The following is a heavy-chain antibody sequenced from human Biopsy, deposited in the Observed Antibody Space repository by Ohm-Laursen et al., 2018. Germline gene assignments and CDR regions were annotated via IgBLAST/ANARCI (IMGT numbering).Heavy chain of an antibody. CDR1: GFTVITTY. Sequence: SLRLSCAASGFTVITTYKSWIRQAPGTGLEWVSIIYLDGNTYYTDSVKGRFTISRDNSKNALYLQMNSLRPADTAKYYCVRGRAYWGQGTLVTVSS. J-gene: IGHJ4*02. CDR2: IYLDGNT. V-gene: IGHV3-53*01. CDR3: VRGRAY.